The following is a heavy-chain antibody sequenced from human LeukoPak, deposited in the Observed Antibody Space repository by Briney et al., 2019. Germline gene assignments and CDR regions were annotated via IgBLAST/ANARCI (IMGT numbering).Heavy chain of an antibody. Sequence: SETLSLTCAVSGDSISSRNWWTWVRQPPGKGLEWIGEISHTGSTDYNPSLKSRVTMSVDKSKNQFSLKLRSVTAADTAIYYCARGGYYGSGNDFRFDPWGQGTLVTVSS. CDR1: GDSISSRNW. J-gene: IGHJ5*02. CDR2: ISHTGST. CDR3: ARGGYYGSGNDFRFDP. V-gene: IGHV4-4*02. D-gene: IGHD3-10*01.